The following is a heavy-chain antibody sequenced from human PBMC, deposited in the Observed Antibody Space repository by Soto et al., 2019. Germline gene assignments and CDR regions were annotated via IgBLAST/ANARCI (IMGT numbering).Heavy chain of an antibody. CDR3: ARDYYDSSGLNWCDP. CDR2: INAGNGNT. V-gene: IGHV1-3*01. Sequence: GASVKVSCKASGYTFTSYAMHWVRQAPGQRLEWMGWINAGNGNTKYSQKFQGRVTITRDTSASTAYMELSSLRSEDTAVYYCARDYYDSSGLNWCDPWGQGTLVTVSS. J-gene: IGHJ5*02. D-gene: IGHD3-22*01. CDR1: GYTFTSYA.